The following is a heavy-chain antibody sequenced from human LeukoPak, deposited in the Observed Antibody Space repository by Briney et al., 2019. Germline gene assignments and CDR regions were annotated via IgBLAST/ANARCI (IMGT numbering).Heavy chain of an antibody. V-gene: IGHV1-24*01. CDR2: FDPEDGET. D-gene: IGHD5-24*01. CDR1: GYTLTELS. J-gene: IGHJ4*02. Sequence: GASVTVSCTVSGYTLTELSMHWVRQAPGKGLEWMGGFDPEDGETIYAQKFQGRVTITRDSSANIVYMELSSLTSEDTAVYYCARGIWSATRVDYYLDNWGQGTLVTVSS. CDR3: ARGIWSATRVDYYLDN.